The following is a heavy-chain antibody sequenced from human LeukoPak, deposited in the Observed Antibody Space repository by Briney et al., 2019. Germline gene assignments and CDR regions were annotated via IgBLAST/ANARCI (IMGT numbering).Heavy chain of an antibody. Sequence: PGGSLRLSYAASGFKFSDHYIDWVRQAPGKGLEWVGRSRNKASSYTTEYAASVEGRFTISRDVSESSLYLQMNSLRTEDTAVYYYGRIAINANNGGDVWGQGTTVTVSS. CDR1: GFKFSDHY. J-gene: IGHJ6*02. CDR3: GRIAINANNGGDV. CDR2: SRNKASSYTT. V-gene: IGHV3-72*01. D-gene: IGHD1/OR15-1a*01.